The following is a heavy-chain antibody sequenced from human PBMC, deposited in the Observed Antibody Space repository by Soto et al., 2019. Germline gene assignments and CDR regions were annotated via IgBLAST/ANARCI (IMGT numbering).Heavy chain of an antibody. Sequence: ASVKVSCKASGYTFTSYGISWVRQAPGQGLEWKGWISACNGNTKYAQKHQGRVTITRDTSPSTAYMELSSLSSEDTAVYYCARDVSEHNFDYWGQGTLVTVSS. CDR1: GYTFTSYG. CDR2: ISACNGNT. J-gene: IGHJ4*02. CDR3: ARDVSEHNFDY. V-gene: IGHV1-18*01. D-gene: IGHD2-21*01.